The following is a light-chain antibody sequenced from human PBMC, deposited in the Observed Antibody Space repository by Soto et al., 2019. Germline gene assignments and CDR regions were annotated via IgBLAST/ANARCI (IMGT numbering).Light chain of an antibody. CDR2: GTS. V-gene: IGKV3-20*01. J-gene: IGKJ1*01. Sequence: EIVLTQSPGTLSVSPGERATLSCRTSQSVSSSFVAWFQQKPGQAPRLLIFGTSGRATGIPDRFSGSGSETHFTLTINGLEPEDFAMYFCQQYGSSPWTFCQGTKVDIK. CDR3: QQYGSSPWT. CDR1: QSVSSSF.